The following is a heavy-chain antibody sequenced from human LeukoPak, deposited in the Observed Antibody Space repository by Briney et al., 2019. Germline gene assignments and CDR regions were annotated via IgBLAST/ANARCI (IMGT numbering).Heavy chain of an antibody. Sequence: GGSLRLSCAASGFTFSSYAMHWVRQAPGKGLEGVAVISYDGSNKYYADSVKGRFTISRDNSKNTLYLQMNSLRAEDTAVYYCARGATYYYDRRFDYWGQGTLVTVSS. CDR2: ISYDGSNK. J-gene: IGHJ4*02. D-gene: IGHD3-22*01. CDR1: GFTFSSYA. V-gene: IGHV3-30*04. CDR3: ARGATYYYDRRFDY.